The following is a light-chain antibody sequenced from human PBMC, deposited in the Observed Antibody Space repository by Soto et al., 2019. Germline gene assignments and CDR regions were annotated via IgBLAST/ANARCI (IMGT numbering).Light chain of an antibody. Sequence: DIQMTQSPSSLSASVGDRVTITCHASQDISRYLSWHQQKPGEAPRLLIHEASNLETGVPSRFSGSGSGTDFAFTISSLQPEDIATYFCQQYDNLPYTFGQGTKLEVK. V-gene: IGKV1-33*01. CDR1: QDISRY. CDR3: QQYDNLPYT. J-gene: IGKJ2*01. CDR2: EAS.